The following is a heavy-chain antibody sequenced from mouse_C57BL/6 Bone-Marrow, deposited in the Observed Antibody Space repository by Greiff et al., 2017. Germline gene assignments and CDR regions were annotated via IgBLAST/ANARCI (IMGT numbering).Heavy chain of an antibody. CDR2: ISDGGSYT. D-gene: IGHD2-1*01. J-gene: IGHJ4*01. CDR1: GFTFSSYA. Sequence: EVKLQESGGGLVKPGGSLKLSCAASGFTFSSYAMSWVRQTPEKRLEWVATISDGGSYTYYPDNVKGRFTISRDNAKNNLYLQMSHLKSEDTAMYYCARVGRIYYGNYVLAMDYWGQGTSVTVSS. CDR3: ARVGRIYYGNYVLAMDY. V-gene: IGHV5-4*03.